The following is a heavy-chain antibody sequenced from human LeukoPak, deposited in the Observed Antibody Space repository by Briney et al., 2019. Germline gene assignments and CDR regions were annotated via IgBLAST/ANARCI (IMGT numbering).Heavy chain of an antibody. Sequence: PGGSLRLSCAASGFTFSSYDLIWVRQAPGKGLEWVAFIRYDGSNKYYADSVKGRFTISRDNYKNTLYLQMNSLRAEDTAVYYCAKGPGYSSSWYLAEEEDFDYWGQGTLVTVSS. V-gene: IGHV3-30*02. CDR3: AKGPGYSSSWYLAEEEDFDY. CDR1: GFTFSSYD. J-gene: IGHJ4*02. CDR2: IRYDGSNK. D-gene: IGHD6-13*01.